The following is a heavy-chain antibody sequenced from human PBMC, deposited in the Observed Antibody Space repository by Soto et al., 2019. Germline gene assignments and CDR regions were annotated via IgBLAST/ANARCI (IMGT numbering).Heavy chain of an antibody. CDR2: INPSGGST. D-gene: IGHD3-10*01. V-gene: IGHV1-46*03. CDR3: AREGLLWFGEAWFDP. J-gene: IGHJ5*02. CDR1: GYTFTSYY. Sequence: ASVKVSCKASGYTFTSYYMHWVRQAPGQGLEWMGIINPSGGSTSYAQKFQGRVTMTRDTSTSTVYMELSSLRSEDTAVYYCAREGLLWFGEAWFDPWGQGTLVTVSS.